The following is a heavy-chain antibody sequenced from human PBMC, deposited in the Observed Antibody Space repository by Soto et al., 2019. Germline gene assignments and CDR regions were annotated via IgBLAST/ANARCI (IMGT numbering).Heavy chain of an antibody. CDR3: TRGRSIGVAEGY. V-gene: IGHV1-18*01. CDR2: ISAINGAT. D-gene: IGHD6-19*01. Sequence: QVQLVQSGGEVRKPGASVKVSCKASGYTFATYGVSWVRQAPGQGLEWVGWISAINGATSSAQKSQDRVITTTDTSTSTAFMELTSLRSDDTAIYYCTRGRSIGVAEGYGGEGTRVTVS. J-gene: IGHJ4*02. CDR1: GYTFATYG.